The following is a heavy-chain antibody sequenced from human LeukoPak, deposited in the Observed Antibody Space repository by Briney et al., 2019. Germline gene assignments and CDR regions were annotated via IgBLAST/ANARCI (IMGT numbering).Heavy chain of an antibody. CDR1: GFTFSSYS. D-gene: IGHD1-26*01. V-gene: IGHV3-21*01. Sequence: GGSLRLSCAASGFTFSSYSMNWVRQAPGKGLEWVSSISSSSSYIDYADSVKGRCTISRDNAKNSLYLQMNSLRAEDTAVYYCARDRTSIVGATTPQYYYYYMDVWGKGTTVTVSS. CDR2: ISSSSSYI. CDR3: ARDRTSIVGATTPQYYYYYMDV. J-gene: IGHJ6*03.